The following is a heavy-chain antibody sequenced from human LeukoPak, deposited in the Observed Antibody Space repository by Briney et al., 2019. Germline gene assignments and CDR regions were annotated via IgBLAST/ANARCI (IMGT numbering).Heavy chain of an antibody. J-gene: IGHJ4*02. CDR3: ARESSPWSFDI. Sequence: PSETLSLTCSVSGGSITRGSYYWSWIRQPAGKGLEWIGRIYTSGSTNYNPSLESRVTMSLDTSQNQFSLNLSSVTAADTAVYYCARESSPWSFDIWGQGTLVTVSS. CDR2: IYTSGST. V-gene: IGHV4-61*02. CDR1: GGSITRGSYY. D-gene: IGHD6-6*01.